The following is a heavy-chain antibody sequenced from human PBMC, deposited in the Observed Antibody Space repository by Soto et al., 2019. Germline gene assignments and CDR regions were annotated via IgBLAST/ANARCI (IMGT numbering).Heavy chain of an antibody. D-gene: IGHD3-3*01. Sequence: QVQLVESRPGLVKPSETLSLTCIVSGGSISSSSYYWGWIRQPPGKGLEWIGSIYYTGSTYYNPSLKSRITISVDTSKNQFSLKLSSVTAADTAVYYCARPSRWYYDFPYWGQGTLVTVSS. CDR1: GGSISSSSYY. V-gene: IGHV4-39*01. J-gene: IGHJ4*02. CDR2: IYYTGST. CDR3: ARPSRWYYDFPY.